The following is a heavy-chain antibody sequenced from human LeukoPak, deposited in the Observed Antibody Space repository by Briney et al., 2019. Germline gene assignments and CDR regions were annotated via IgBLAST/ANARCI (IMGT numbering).Heavy chain of an antibody. V-gene: IGHV4-59*01. J-gene: IGHJ5*02. Sequence: PSETLSLTCTVSGGSISSYYWSWIRQPPGKGLEWIGYIYYSGSTNYNPSLKSRVTISVDTSKNQFSLKLSSVTAADTAVYYCARDLAHMGGSRITMVRGVNRSGPFDPWGQGTLVTVSS. D-gene: IGHD3-10*01. CDR2: IYYSGST. CDR3: ARDLAHMGGSRITMVRGVNRSGPFDP. CDR1: GGSISSYY.